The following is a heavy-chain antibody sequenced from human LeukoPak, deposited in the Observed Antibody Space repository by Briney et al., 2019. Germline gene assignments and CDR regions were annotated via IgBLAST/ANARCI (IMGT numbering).Heavy chain of an antibody. CDR3: SRALGSPLDF. D-gene: IGHD1-26*01. J-gene: IGHJ4*02. V-gene: IGHV3-74*01. CDR2: IDSDGRIT. CDR1: GFIFSSDW. Sequence: PGGSLRLSCAASGFIFSSDWMHWVRQAPGKGLVWVSRIDSDGRITSYADSVKGRFTISRVNTKNTLYLQMNSLRAEDTAVYYCSRALGSPLDFWGQGTLVTVSS.